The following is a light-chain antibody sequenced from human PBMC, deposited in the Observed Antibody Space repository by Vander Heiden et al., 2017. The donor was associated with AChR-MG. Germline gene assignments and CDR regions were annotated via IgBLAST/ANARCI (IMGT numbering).Light chain of an antibody. CDR3: ESDDSSLSGAVV. V-gene: IGLV1-40*01. CDR1: STNNGRGYG. Sequence: QSVLTPPPSVSGAPGQRVTISCTGSSTNNGRGYGGHWYQQLPGTAPNTLIFGNSNRPSGGPARFSGSKSGTSASLAITGLQAEEEDDYYCESDDSSLSGAVVFGGGTKLTVL. CDR2: GNS. J-gene: IGLJ2*01.